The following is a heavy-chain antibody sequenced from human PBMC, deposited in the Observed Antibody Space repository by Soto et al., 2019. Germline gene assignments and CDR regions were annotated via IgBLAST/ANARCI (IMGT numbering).Heavy chain of an antibody. V-gene: IGHV4-31*03. D-gene: IGHD3-10*01. CDR1: GGSISSGGYY. J-gene: IGHJ4*02. CDR3: ASGVIH. Sequence: QVQLQESGPGLVKPSQTLSLTCTVSGGSISSGGYYWSWIRQHPGKGLEWIGSIYYSGSTYYNPSLKGCVTKSVDTYQNQFSLKLSSVTGADTGVCCCASGVIHWGQGTLVTVSS. CDR2: IYYSGST.